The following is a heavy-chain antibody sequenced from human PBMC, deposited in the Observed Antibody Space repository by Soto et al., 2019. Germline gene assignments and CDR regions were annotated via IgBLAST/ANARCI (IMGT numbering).Heavy chain of an antibody. CDR1: GFTFSSYA. CDR3: ASCANVVVTANLDY. Sequence: EVQLLESGGGLVQPGGSLRLSCAASGFTFSSYAMSWVRQAPGKGLEWVSAISGSGGSTYYADAVKGRFTISRDNSKHTLYLQVNSLRAEDTAVYYCASCANVVVTANLDYWGQGTLVTVSS. D-gene: IGHD2-21*02. J-gene: IGHJ4*02. V-gene: IGHV3-23*01. CDR2: ISGSGGST.